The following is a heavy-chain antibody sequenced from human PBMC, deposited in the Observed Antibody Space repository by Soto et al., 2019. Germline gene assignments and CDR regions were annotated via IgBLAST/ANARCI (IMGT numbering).Heavy chain of an antibody. CDR3: KTDVVVVPSSNGPRDY. V-gene: IGHV3-74*01. Sequence: PGGSLRLSCAASGFTFSSYAMSWVRQAPGKGLVWVSRINSDGSRKTYADSVRGRFTVSRDNAKNTLYLQMNSLRDEDTAVYYCKTDVVVVPSSNGPRDYWGQGTLVTVSS. D-gene: IGHD2-2*01. CDR2: INSDGSRK. J-gene: IGHJ4*02. CDR1: GFTFSSYA.